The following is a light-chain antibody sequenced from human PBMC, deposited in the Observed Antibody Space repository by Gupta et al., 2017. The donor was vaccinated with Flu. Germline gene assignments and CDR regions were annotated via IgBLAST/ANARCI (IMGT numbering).Light chain of an antibody. CDR1: QSVLYSSDNKNY. CDR2: WAS. Sequence: SLGERATINCKSSQSVLYSSDNKNYLAWYQQKSGQPPKLLIYWASTRESGVPDRFSGSGSGTSFTLTISSLQAEDVAVYYCQQYYSTPWTFGQGTKVEIK. J-gene: IGKJ1*01. CDR3: QQYYSTPWT. V-gene: IGKV4-1*01.